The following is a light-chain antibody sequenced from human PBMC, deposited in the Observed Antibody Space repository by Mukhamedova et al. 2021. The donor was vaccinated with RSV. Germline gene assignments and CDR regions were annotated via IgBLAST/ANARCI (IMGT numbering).Light chain of an antibody. CDR2: DAS. Sequence: WYQRRVHGKAPRLLIYDASNLQIGVPSRFSGRGSGTDFTFTISSLQPEDIGTYYCQQYDDLPLTFGPGTKVEIK. J-gene: IGKJ3*01. CDR3: QQYDDLPLT. V-gene: IGKV1-33*01.